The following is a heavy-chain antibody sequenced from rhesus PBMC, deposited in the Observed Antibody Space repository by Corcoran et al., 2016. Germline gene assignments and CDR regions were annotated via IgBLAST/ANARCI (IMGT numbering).Heavy chain of an antibody. Sequence: QLQLQESGPGLVKPSETLSLTCAVSGGSISSNYWSWIRQPPGKGLEWIGRIAGSGGSTDYNPSLKSRVTMSTDTSKNQFSLKLSSVTAADTAVYYGARDESLSGSSHYWGQGVLVTVSS. D-gene: IGHD6-25*01. J-gene: IGHJ4*01. CDR1: GGSISSNY. CDR2: IAGSGGST. CDR3: ARDESLSGSSHY. V-gene: IGHV4-173*01.